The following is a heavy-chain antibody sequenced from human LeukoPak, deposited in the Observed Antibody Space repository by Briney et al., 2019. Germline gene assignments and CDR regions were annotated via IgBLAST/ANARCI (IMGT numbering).Heavy chain of an antibody. D-gene: IGHD3-22*01. CDR2: ISSTSITM. Sequence: GGSLRLSCAASGFTFNRNNMNWVRQAPGKGLEWVSYISSTSITMYYADSVKGRFTISRDNAKNSLYLQMNSLRAEDTAKYHCAKDDDSSDYHDWYFDLWGRGALISVSS. V-gene: IGHV3-48*01. CDR1: GFTFNRNN. CDR3: AKDDDSSDYHDWYFDL. J-gene: IGHJ2*01.